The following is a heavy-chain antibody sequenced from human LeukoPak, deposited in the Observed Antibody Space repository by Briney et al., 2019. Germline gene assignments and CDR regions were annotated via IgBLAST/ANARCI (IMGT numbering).Heavy chain of an antibody. D-gene: IGHD1-7*01. Sequence: GASVKVSCKASGGTFSSYAISWVRQAPGQGREWMGGIIPIFGTANYAQKFQGRVTITTDESTSTAYMELSSLRSEDTAVYYCARVNWNYQWTYYYYMDVWGKGTTVTVSS. J-gene: IGHJ6*03. CDR3: ARVNWNYQWTYYYYMDV. CDR1: GGTFSSYA. V-gene: IGHV1-69*05. CDR2: IIPIFGTA.